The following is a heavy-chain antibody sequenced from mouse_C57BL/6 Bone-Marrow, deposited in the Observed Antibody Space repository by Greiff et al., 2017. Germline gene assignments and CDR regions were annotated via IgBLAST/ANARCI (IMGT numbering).Heavy chain of an antibody. Sequence: QVQLQPSGAELARPGASVKMSCKASGYTFTSYTMHWVKQRPGQGLEWIGYINPSSGYTKYNQKFKDKATLTADKSSSTSYMQLCILPSEDSAVYYCARLAPYYAMDYWGQGTSVTVSS. V-gene: IGHV1-4*01. CDR2: INPSSGYT. CDR3: ARLAPYYAMDY. J-gene: IGHJ4*01. CDR1: GYTFTSYT.